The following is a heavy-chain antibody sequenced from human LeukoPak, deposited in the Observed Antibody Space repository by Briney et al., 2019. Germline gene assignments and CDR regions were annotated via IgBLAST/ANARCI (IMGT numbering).Heavy chain of an antibody. V-gene: IGHV3-66*01. D-gene: IGHD5-12*01. J-gene: IGHJ4*02. CDR3: ARGGDGGFSMDS. CDR2: IYSGGST. Sequence: GGSLRLSCAASGFTVSSSYMSWVRQAPGKGLEWVSVIYSGGSTHYADSVRGRFTISRDNSKKTLYLQMNSLRAEDTAVYSCARGGDGGFSMDSWGQGTLVTVSS. CDR1: GFTVSSSY.